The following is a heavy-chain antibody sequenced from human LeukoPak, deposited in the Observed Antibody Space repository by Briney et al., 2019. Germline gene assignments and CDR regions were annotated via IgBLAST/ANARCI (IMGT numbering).Heavy chain of an antibody. D-gene: IGHD4-23*01. V-gene: IGHV3-23*01. Sequence: GGSLRLSCAASGVTFSSYAMTWVRQAPGKGLEWVSVIGSGGDTYYADSVKGRFTISRDISKNTLYLQINSLRAEDTAVYYCAKYYGCMIRSIDSWGKGTLVTVSS. J-gene: IGHJ4*02. CDR3: AKYYGCMIRSIDS. CDR2: IGSGGDT. CDR1: GVTFSSYA.